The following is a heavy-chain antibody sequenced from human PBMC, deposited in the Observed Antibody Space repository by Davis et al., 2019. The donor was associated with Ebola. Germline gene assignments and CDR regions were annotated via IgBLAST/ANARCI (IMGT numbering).Heavy chain of an antibody. CDR2: ISYDGSTK. V-gene: IGHV3-33*01. J-gene: IGHJ4*02. Sequence: GESLKISCAASGFSFDSCGMHWVRQAPGKGLEWVADISYDGSTKNYADSVKGRFTISRDNSKNTLYLQMNSLRADDTAVYYCGRDPCSGGSCYLDYWGQGTLVTVSS. CDR3: GRDPCSGGSCYLDY. CDR1: GFSFDSCG. D-gene: IGHD2-15*01.